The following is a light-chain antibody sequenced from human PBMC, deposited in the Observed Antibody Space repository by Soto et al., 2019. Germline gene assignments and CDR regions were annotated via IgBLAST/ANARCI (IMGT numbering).Light chain of an antibody. CDR3: QQYNDWPPLT. Sequence: EKVLTQSPATLSVSPGERATLSCRASQSVSTNIAWYQQKPGQAPRLLIFGASTRAPGIPARFSGSGSGTEFTLTISSLQSEDFAIYYCQQYNDWPPLTFGGETKVEIK. CDR1: QSVSTN. V-gene: IGKV3-15*01. CDR2: GAS. J-gene: IGKJ4*01.